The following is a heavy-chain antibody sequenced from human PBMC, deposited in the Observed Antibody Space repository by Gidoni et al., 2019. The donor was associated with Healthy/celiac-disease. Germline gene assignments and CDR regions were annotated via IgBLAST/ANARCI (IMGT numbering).Heavy chain of an antibody. V-gene: IGHV3-23*01. Sequence: GRFTISRDNSKNTLYLQMNSLRAEDTAVYYCAKDMSGKSGYMYYFDYWGQGTLVTVSS. CDR3: AKDMSGKSGYMYYFDY. J-gene: IGHJ4*02. D-gene: IGHD3-3*01.